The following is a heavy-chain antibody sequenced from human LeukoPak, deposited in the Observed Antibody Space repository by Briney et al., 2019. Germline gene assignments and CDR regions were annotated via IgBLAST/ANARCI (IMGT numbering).Heavy chain of an antibody. Sequence: PSETLSLTCAVYGGSFSGYYWSWIRQPAGKGLEWIGEINHSGSTNYNPSLKSRVTISVDTSKNQFSLNLSSVTAADTAVYYCAGRWPDYYYYYMDVWGKGTTVTISS. CDR3: AGRWPDYYYYYMDV. V-gene: IGHV4-34*01. CDR1: GGSFSGYY. J-gene: IGHJ6*03. CDR2: INHSGST. D-gene: IGHD6-13*01.